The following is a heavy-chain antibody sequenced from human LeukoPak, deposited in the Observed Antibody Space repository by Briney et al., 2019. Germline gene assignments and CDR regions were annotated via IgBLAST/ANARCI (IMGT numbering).Heavy chain of an antibody. CDR2: IYYSGST. D-gene: IGHD3-10*01. Sequence: SETLSLTCTVSGGPISSSSYYWGWIRQPPGKGLEWIGSIYYSGSTYYNPSLKSRVTISVDTSKNQFSLKLSSVTAADTAVYYCARRAHYYGSGSYYYYFDYWGQGTLVTVSS. J-gene: IGHJ4*02. V-gene: IGHV4-39*01. CDR1: GGPISSSSYY. CDR3: ARRAHYYGSGSYYYYFDY.